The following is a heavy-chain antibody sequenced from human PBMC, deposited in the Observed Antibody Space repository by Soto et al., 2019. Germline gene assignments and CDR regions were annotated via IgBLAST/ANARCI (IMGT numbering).Heavy chain of an antibody. CDR1: GFTFSSYG. D-gene: IGHD6-6*01. CDR2: ISYDGSNK. V-gene: IGHV3-30*18. Sequence: PGGSLRLSCAASGFTFSSYGMHWVRQAPGKGLEWVAVISYDGSNKYYADSVKGRFTISRDNSKNTLYLQMNSLRAEDTAVYYCAKVLGSSSAYYYGMDVWGQGTTVTVSS. CDR3: AKVLGSSSAYYYGMDV. J-gene: IGHJ6*02.